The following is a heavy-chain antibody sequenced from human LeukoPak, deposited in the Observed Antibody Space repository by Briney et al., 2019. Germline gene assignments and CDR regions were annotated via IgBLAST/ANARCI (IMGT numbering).Heavy chain of an antibody. V-gene: IGHV1-8*01. J-gene: IGHJ5*02. CDR2: MDPKTGNT. Sequence: ASVNVSCKASGYTFSDYDMNWVRQAPGQGLEWVGWMDPKTGNTDYAPEFQVRVTLTRNTSISTAYLDLSSLKSEDTAVYYCARLTMVRGTAWGQGTLVTVSS. D-gene: IGHD3-10*01. CDR3: ARLTMVRGTA. CDR1: GYTFSDYD.